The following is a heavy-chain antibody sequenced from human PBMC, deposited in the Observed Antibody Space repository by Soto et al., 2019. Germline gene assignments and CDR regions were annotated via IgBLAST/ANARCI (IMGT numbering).Heavy chain of an antibody. J-gene: IGHJ3*02. CDR3: ARGKFYAFDI. Sequence: PSETLSLTCTVSGGSISPYYWSWIRQPPGKGLEWVGYIYYGGSTSYNPSLKSRVTISLETSKSQFSLRLSSVAAADTAVYFCARGKFYAFDIWGQGTMVTVSS. V-gene: IGHV4-59*12. CDR1: GGSISPYY. CDR2: IYYGGST.